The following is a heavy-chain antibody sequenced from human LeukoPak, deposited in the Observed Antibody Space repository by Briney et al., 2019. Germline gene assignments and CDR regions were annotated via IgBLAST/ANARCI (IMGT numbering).Heavy chain of an antibody. CDR3: AREMVAGTFDS. CDR2: IGGSDSII. Sequence: GGSLRLSCTASEFSVNDYYMSWIRQAPGKGLEWVSDIGGSDSIIAYAGFVRGRFTISRDFASNSVYLQMSSLRDDDTAVYFCAREMVAGTFDSWGQGTLVTVSS. V-gene: IGHV3-11*01. J-gene: IGHJ4*02. D-gene: IGHD6-19*01. CDR1: EFSVNDYY.